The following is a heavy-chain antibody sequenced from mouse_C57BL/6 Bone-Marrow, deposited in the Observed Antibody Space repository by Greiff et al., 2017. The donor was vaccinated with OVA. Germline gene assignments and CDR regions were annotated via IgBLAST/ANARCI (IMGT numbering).Heavy chain of an antibody. J-gene: IGHJ3*01. CDR3: ARDGYYSFAY. Sequence: VKLVESGAELARPGASVKLSCTASGYTFTSYGISWVKQRTGQGLEWIGEIYPRSGNTYYNEKFKGKATLTADKSSSTAYMELRSLTSEDSAVYFCARDGYYSFAYWGQGTLVTVSA. CDR1: GYTFTSYG. D-gene: IGHD2-3*01. V-gene: IGHV1-81*01. CDR2: IYPRSGNT.